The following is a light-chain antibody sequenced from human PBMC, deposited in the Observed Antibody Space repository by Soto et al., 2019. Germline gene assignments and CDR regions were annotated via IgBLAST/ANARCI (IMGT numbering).Light chain of an antibody. CDR3: QQYGSSPPWT. J-gene: IGKJ1*01. CDR1: QSVSSSY. CDR2: GAS. Sequence: EVVLSRSPPTLSMSPGERATLSCRASQSVSSSYLAWYQQKPGQAPRLLIYGASSRATGIPDRFSGSGSGTDFTLTISRLEPEDFAVYYCQQYGSSPPWTFGQGSKV. V-gene: IGKV3-20*01.